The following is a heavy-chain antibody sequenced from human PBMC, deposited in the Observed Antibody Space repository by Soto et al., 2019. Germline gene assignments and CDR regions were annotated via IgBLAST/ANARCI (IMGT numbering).Heavy chain of an antibody. D-gene: IGHD5-12*01. V-gene: IGHV3-23*01. CDR1: GFTFSSYV. CDR2: ISGSGSGT. J-gene: IGHJ4*02. CDR3: VKGRSGYDFDV. Sequence: QAGGSLRLSCAASGFTFSSYVMSWVRQAPGKGLEWVSAISGSGSGTYYADSVKGRFTISRDNSRNTLYVQRNSLRAEDTAVYYCVKGRSGYDFDVWGQGTLVTVSS.